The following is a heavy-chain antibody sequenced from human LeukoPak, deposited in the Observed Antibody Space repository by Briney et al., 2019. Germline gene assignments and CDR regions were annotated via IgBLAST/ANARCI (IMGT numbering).Heavy chain of an antibody. V-gene: IGHV3-23*01. Sequence: PGGSLRLSCAASGFIFSKYWMHWVRQAPGKGLEWVSAISGSGGSTYYADSVKGRFTISRDNSKNTLYLQMNSLRAEDTAVYYCAKAAAKIVVVPAANDYWGQGTLVTVSS. D-gene: IGHD2-2*01. CDR2: ISGSGGST. CDR3: AKAAAKIVVVPAANDY. CDR1: GFIFSKYW. J-gene: IGHJ4*02.